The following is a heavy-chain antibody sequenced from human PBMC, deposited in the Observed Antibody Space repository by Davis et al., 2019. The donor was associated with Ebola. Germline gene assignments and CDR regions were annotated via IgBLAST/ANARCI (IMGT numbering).Heavy chain of an antibody. D-gene: IGHD6-19*01. CDR2: IYYSGST. CDR3: AASSSGWYAFDI. CDR1: GGSISSSSYY. J-gene: IGHJ3*02. Sequence: GSLRLSCTVSGGSISSSSYYWGWIRQPPGKGLEWIGSIYYSGSTYYNPSLKSRVTISVDTSKNQFSLKLSSVTAADTAVYYCAASSSGWYAFDIWGQGTMVTVSS. V-gene: IGHV4-39*01.